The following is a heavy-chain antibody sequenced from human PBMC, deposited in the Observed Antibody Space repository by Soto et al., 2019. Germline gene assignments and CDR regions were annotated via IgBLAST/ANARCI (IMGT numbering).Heavy chain of an antibody. CDR1: GFMFRNYW. Sequence: EVYLVESGGGLVQPGGSLRLSCEASGFMFRNYWMNWVRQAPGKGLQWVANIKEDGSDKSYVDSVKGRFTISRDNAKNSLYLQINSLRVEDTAVYYCWRVSGYGDVVDPWGQGTLVIVSS. CDR2: IKEDGSDK. CDR3: WRVSGYGDVVDP. J-gene: IGHJ5*02. D-gene: IGHD4-17*01. V-gene: IGHV3-7*03.